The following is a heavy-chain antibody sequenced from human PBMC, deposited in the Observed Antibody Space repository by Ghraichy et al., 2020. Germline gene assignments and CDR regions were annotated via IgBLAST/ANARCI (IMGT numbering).Heavy chain of an antibody. J-gene: IGHJ4*02. Sequence: GGSLRLSCAASGFTFSSYGMHWVRQAPGKGLEWVAVISYDGSNKYYADSVKGRFTISRDNSKNTLYLQMNSLRAEDTAVYYCAKDGYCTNGVCPTYYFDYWGQGTLVTVSS. V-gene: IGHV3-30*18. CDR1: GFTFSSYG. CDR3: AKDGYCTNGVCPTYYFDY. D-gene: IGHD2-8*01. CDR2: ISYDGSNK.